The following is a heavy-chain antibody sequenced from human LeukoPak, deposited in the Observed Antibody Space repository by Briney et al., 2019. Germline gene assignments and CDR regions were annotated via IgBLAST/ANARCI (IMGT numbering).Heavy chain of an antibody. V-gene: IGHV3-15*01. CDR3: TTDRSYYDSSGYQEYYFDY. CDR2: IKSKTDGGTT. D-gene: IGHD3-22*01. CDR1: GFTFSNAW. Sequence: PGGSLRLSCAASGFTFSNAWMSWVRQAPGKGREWVGRIKSKTDGGTTDYAAPVKGRFTISRDDSKNTLYQQMNSLKTEDTAVYYCTTDRSYYDSSGYQEYYFDYWGQGTLVTVSS. J-gene: IGHJ4*02.